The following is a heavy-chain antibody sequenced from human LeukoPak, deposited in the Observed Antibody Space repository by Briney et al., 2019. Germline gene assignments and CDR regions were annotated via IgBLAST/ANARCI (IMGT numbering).Heavy chain of an antibody. CDR2: ISSSSSTI. J-gene: IGHJ4*02. CDR3: ARGGYSGSYYGFDY. V-gene: IGHV3-48*04. CDR1: GFTISSYS. Sequence: GGSLRLSCAASGFTISSYSMNWVRQAPGKGLEWVSYISSSSSTIYYADSVKGRFTISRDNAKNSLYLQMNSLRAKDTAVYYCARGGYSGSYYGFDYWGQGTLVTVSS. D-gene: IGHD1-26*01.